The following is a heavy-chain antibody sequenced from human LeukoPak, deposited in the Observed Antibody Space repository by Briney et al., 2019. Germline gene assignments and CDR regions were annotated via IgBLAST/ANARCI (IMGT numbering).Heavy chain of an antibody. Sequence: PGGSLRLSCAASGFTFGDYAMHWVRQAPGKGLEWVSGISWNSGDIGYADSVRGRFTISRDNAKNSLYLQMNSLRAEDTALYYCAKDGGPTNGVGVNWGQGTLVTVSS. V-gene: IGHV3-9*01. CDR2: ISWNSGDI. CDR1: GFTFGDYA. CDR3: AKDGGPTNGVGVN. D-gene: IGHD1-14*01. J-gene: IGHJ4*02.